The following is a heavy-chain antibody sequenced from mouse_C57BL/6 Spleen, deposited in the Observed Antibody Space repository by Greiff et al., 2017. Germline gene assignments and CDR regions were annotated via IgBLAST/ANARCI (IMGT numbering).Heavy chain of an antibody. CDR3: ARWGISNLTFDYAMDY. Sequence: QVQLQQPGAELVKPGASVKLSCKASGYTFTSYWMHWVKQRPGRGLEWIGRIDPNSGGTKYNEKFKSKATLTVDKPSSTAYMQLSSLTSEDSAVYYCARWGISNLTFDYAMDYWGQGTSVTVSS. J-gene: IGHJ4*01. D-gene: IGHD2-5*01. CDR1: GYTFTSYW. V-gene: IGHV1-72*01. CDR2: IDPNSGGT.